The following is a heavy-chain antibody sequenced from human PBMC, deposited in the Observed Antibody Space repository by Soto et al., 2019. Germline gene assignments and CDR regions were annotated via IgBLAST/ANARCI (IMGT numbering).Heavy chain of an antibody. J-gene: IGHJ6*02. D-gene: IGHD4-4*01. CDR1: GFTFTNYD. CDR3: ARSRDGYSFYFYYGTDV. CDR2: ILHDGSAE. Sequence: GGSLRLSCAASGFTFTNYDMHWVRQAPGKGLEWMALILHDGSAEYYADSVKGRFTISRDNSKNTLYLQMNSLRAEDTAVYYCARSRDGYSFYFYYGTDVWGQGTTVTVSS. V-gene: IGHV3-30*03.